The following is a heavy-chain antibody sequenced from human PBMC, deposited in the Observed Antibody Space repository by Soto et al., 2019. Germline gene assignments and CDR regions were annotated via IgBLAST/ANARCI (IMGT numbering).Heavy chain of an antibody. J-gene: IGHJ4*02. CDR2: ISAYNGNT. CDR3: ARSIYGDYVFDY. Sequence: QVQLVQSGAEVKKPGASVKVSCKASGYTFTSYGISWVRQAPGQGLEWMGWISAYNGNTNYAQKLQGRVTMTTDTSTSAAYMELRSMRADDTDVYYCARSIYGDYVFDYWGQGTLVTVSS. V-gene: IGHV1-18*01. CDR1: GYTFTSYG. D-gene: IGHD4-17*01.